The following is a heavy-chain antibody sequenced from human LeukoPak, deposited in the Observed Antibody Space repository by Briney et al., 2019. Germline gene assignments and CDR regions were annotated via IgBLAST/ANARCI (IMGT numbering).Heavy chain of an antibody. Sequence: GGSLRLSCAASGFTFSSYWMSWVRQAPGKGLEWVANIKQDGSEKYYVDSVKGRFTISRDNAKNSLYLQMNSLRAEDTAVYYCARDLSYYDSSGYYSTGYWGQGTLVTVSS. J-gene: IGHJ4*02. CDR3: ARDLSYYDSSGYYSTGY. CDR2: IKQDGSEK. D-gene: IGHD3-22*01. CDR1: GFTFSSYW. V-gene: IGHV3-7*01.